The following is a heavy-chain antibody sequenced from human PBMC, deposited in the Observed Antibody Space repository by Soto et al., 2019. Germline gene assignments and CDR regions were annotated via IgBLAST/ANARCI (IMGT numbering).Heavy chain of an antibody. Sequence: EVQLLESGGGLVQPGGSLRLYCAASGFTFNSYAMNWVRQAPGKGLEWVAEISGGGIITYYAPSVKGRFTISSDSSKNTLYLLLYTLRAEDTAIYYCAKSLSGLLSFGDFNYWGQGALVTVSS. CDR2: ISGGGIIT. CDR3: AKSLSGLLSFGDFNY. J-gene: IGHJ4*02. D-gene: IGHD2-15*01. V-gene: IGHV3-23*01. CDR1: GFTFNSYA.